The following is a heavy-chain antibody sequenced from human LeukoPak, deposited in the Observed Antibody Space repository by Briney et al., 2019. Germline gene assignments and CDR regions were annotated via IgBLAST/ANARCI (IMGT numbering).Heavy chain of an antibody. CDR1: GYSISSGYY. CDR2: IYYSGST. D-gene: IGHD3-22*01. J-gene: IGHJ4*02. CDR3: ARGSGWSAGVVDY. Sequence: SETLSLTCTVSGYSISSGYYWGWIRQPPGKGLEWIGYIYYSGSTNYNPSLKSRVIISVDTSKNQFSLKLSSVTAADTAVYYCARGSGWSAGVVDYWGQGTLVTVSS. V-gene: IGHV4-38-2*02.